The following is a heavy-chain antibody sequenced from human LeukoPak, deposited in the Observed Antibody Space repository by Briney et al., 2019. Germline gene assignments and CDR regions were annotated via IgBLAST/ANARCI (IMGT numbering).Heavy chain of an antibody. CDR1: GGSISSSNW. CDR2: IYYSGST. CDR3: ATTQDTAMATPYYFDY. D-gene: IGHD5-18*01. Sequence: SGTLSLTCAVSGGSISSSNWWSWVRQPPGKGLEWIGSIYYSGSTYYNPSLKSRVTISVDTSKNQFSLKLSSVTAADTAVYYCATTQDTAMATPYYFDYWGQGTLVTVSS. J-gene: IGHJ4*02. V-gene: IGHV4-4*02.